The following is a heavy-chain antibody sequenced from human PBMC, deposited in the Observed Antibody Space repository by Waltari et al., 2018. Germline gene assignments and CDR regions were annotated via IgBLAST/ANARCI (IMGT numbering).Heavy chain of an antibody. CDR3: AKDLRIVVVPAAIGGMDV. D-gene: IGHD2-2*01. CDR1: GFTFSSYG. CDR2: ISYDGSNK. J-gene: IGHJ6*02. V-gene: IGHV3-30*18. Sequence: QVQLVESGGGVVQPGRSLRLFCAASGFTFSSYGMHWVRQAPGQGLEWVAVISYDGSNKYYADSVKGRFTISRDNSKNTLYLQMNSLRAEDTAVYYCAKDLRIVVVPAAIGGMDVWGQGTTVTVSS.